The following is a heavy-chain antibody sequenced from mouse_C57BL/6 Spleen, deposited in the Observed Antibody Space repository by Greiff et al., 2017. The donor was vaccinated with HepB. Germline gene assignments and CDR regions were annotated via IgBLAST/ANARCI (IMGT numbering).Heavy chain of an antibody. D-gene: IGHD2-10*01. Sequence: QVQLKESGPGLVQPSQSLSITCTVSGFSFTSYGVHWVRQSPGKGLEWLGVIWSGGSTDYNAAFISRLSISKDNSKSQVFFKMNSLQADDTAIYYCARNYPPTMGNFYFDYWGQGTTLTVSS. J-gene: IGHJ2*01. CDR1: GFSFTSYG. CDR3: ARNYPPTMGNFYFDY. CDR2: IWSGGST. V-gene: IGHV2-2*01.